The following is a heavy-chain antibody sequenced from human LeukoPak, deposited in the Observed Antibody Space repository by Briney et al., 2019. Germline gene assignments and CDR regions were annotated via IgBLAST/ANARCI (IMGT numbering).Heavy chain of an antibody. J-gene: IGHJ4*02. CDR1: GFSFSSYD. D-gene: IGHD5-18*01. V-gene: IGHV3-23*01. Sequence: GGSLRLSCAASGFSFSSYDMSWVPQAPGKGLEWVSTISGSGGSTYYADSVKGRFTVSRDNSKNTLYLQMSSLRAEDTAVYYCAKPPMGAVTYWGQGTLVTVSS. CDR2: ISGSGGST. CDR3: AKPPMGAVTY.